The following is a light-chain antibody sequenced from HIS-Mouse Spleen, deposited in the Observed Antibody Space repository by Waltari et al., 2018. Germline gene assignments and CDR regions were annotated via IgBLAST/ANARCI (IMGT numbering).Light chain of an antibody. V-gene: IGLV3-10*01. CDR3: YSTDSSGNHRV. CDR1: ALPKKY. Sequence: SYELTQPPSVSVSPGQTARITCSGDALPKKYAYWYQQKSGQAPSLVIYEDSKRTSGIPESFSGSSSGTMATLTISGDQVEDEADYYCYSTDSSGNHRVFGGGTKLTVL. CDR2: EDS. J-gene: IGLJ2*01.